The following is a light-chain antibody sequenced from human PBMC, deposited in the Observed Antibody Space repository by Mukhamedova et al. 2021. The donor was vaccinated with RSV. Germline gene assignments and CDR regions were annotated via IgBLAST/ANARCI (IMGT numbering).Light chain of an antibody. CDR2: GAS. V-gene: IGKV1-NL1*01. CDR3: QHYFETAWT. Sequence: WYQRRVHGKAPNLLLSGASRLASDVPSRLSGSGSGTHYTLTISSLQPEDSATYYCQHYFETAWTFGKGTKVE. J-gene: IGKJ1*01.